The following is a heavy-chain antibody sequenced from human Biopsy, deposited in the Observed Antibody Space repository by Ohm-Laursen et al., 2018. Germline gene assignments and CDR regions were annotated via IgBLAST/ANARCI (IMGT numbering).Heavy chain of an antibody. D-gene: IGHD6-19*01. Sequence: VKVSCKASGYSFTSYYMHWVRQAPGQGLEWMGMINPSGSTTSYPQIFQGRVTMTRDTSKSTVYMELSSLRSADTAVYFCARNTGWYGDLYYFDYWGQGTLVTVSS. CDR1: GYSFTSYY. J-gene: IGHJ4*02. V-gene: IGHV1-46*01. CDR2: INPSGSTT. CDR3: ARNTGWYGDLYYFDY.